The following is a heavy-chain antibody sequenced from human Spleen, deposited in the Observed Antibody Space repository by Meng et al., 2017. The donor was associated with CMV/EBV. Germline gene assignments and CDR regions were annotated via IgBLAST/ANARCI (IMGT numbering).Heavy chain of an antibody. D-gene: IGHD2-2*01. CDR2: IYYSGST. J-gene: IGHJ4*02. CDR3: ARGAYCSSTSCWRGGVDY. CDR1: GGSISSYY. Sequence: SETLSLTCTVSGGSISSYYWSWIRQPPGKGLEWIGYIYYSGSTNYNPSLKSRVTISVDTSKNQFSLKLSSVTAADTAVYYCARGAYCSSTSCWRGGVDYWGQGTLVTVSS. V-gene: IGHV4-59*01.